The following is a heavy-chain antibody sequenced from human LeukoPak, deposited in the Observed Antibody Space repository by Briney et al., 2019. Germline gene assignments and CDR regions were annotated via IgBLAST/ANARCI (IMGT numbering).Heavy chain of an antibody. J-gene: IGHJ4*02. D-gene: IGHD5-12*01. V-gene: IGHV3-30*03. CDR3: TTRGYSGYGIAYYFDY. CDR2: ISSDGSYK. CDR1: GFTFSNYG. Sequence: GRSLRLSCAASGFTFSNYGMHWVRQAPGKGLEWVAVISSDGSYKYNGDSVKGRFTISRDNSKNTLYLQMNSLKTEDTAVYYCTTRGYSGYGIAYYFDYWGQGTLVTVSS.